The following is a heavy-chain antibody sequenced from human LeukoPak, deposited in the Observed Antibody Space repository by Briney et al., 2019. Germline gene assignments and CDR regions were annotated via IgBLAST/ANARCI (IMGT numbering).Heavy chain of an antibody. D-gene: IGHD2-2*02. CDR3: ARDAPIPFDN. J-gene: IGHJ4*02. Sequence: SQTLSLTCAISGDSVSSNNAAWNWIRQSPSRGLEWLGRTYYRSKWYNDYAVSVKSRISINPDTSKNQFSLQLKSVTPGDTAVYYCARDAPIPFDNWGQGTLVTVSS. CDR2: TYYRSKWYN. CDR1: GDSVSSNNAA. V-gene: IGHV6-1*01.